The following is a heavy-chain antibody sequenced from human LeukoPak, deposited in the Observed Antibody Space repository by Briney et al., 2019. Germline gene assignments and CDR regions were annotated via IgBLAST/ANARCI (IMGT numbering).Heavy chain of an antibody. CDR2: ISYEGRTM. J-gene: IGHJ4*02. CDR1: GFTFINYG. D-gene: IGHD2-2*01. V-gene: IGHV3-30*18. Sequence: GGSLRLSCAGAGFTFINYGMHWARQAPGRGLEWVAVISYEGRTMYYADSVKGRFTISRDNSRNTLFLQMNSLSPDDTAVYYCAKEGTAQISTWYDNWGQGTLVTVSS. CDR3: AKEGTAQISTWYDN.